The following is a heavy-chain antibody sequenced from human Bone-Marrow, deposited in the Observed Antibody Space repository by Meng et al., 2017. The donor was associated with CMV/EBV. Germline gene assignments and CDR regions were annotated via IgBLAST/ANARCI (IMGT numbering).Heavy chain of an antibody. Sequence: SVKVSCKASGGTFSSYTISWVRQAPGQGLEWMGRIIPILGIANYAQKFQGRVTITADKSTSTAYMELSRLRSDDTAVYYCARAEAATGTYDPWGQGTLVTVSS. CDR3: ARAEAATGTYDP. V-gene: IGHV1-69*02. D-gene: IGHD1-1*01. CDR1: GGTFSSYT. CDR2: IIPILGIA. J-gene: IGHJ5*02.